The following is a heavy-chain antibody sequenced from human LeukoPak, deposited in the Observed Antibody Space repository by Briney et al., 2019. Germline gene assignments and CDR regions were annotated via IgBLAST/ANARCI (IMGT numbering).Heavy chain of an antibody. CDR2: IYYSGST. D-gene: IGHD6-19*01. V-gene: IGHV4-39*01. J-gene: IGHJ4*02. Sequence: SETLSLTCTVSGGSISSSSYHWGWIRQPPGKGLEWIGSIYYSGSTYYNPSLKSRVTISVDTSKNQFSLKLSSVTAADTAVYYCATLGIAVAEGGFDYWGQGTLVTVSS. CDR1: GGSISSSSYH. CDR3: ATLGIAVAEGGFDY.